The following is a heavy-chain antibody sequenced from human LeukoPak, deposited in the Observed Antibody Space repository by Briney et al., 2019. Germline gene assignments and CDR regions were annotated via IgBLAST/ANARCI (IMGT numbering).Heavy chain of an antibody. J-gene: IGHJ4*02. CDR1: GFTFTGYY. Sequence: ASVKVSCKASGFTFTGYYMHWVRQAPGQGLEWMGWINPNSGGTNYAQKFQGSVTMTRDTSVSTAYMELSRLTSDDTAVYYCAIVPYSSGWYVIDYWGQGTLVTVSS. CDR3: AIVPYSSGWYVIDY. D-gene: IGHD6-19*01. V-gene: IGHV1-2*02. CDR2: INPNSGGT.